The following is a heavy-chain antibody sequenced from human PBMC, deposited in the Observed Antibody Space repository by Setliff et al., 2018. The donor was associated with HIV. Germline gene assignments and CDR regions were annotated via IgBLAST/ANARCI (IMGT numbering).Heavy chain of an antibody. CDR1: GYIFGLYW. J-gene: IGHJ3*02. CDR2: IYPGDSEA. CDR3: ATHTLNNAFDI. Sequence: PGESLKISCQGSGYIFGLYWIAWVRQMPGKGLEWMGIIYPGDSEARYSPSFQGQVTISADKSISTAYLQWSSVKTSDSAMYFCATHTLNNAFDIWGLGTMVTVSS. V-gene: IGHV5-51*01.